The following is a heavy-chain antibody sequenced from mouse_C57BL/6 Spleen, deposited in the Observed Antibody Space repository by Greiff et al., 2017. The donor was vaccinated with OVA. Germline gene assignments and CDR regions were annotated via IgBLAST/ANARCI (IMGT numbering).Heavy chain of an antibody. Sequence: EVQLQQSGPELVKPGASVKISCKASGYTFTDYYMNWVKQSHGKSLEWIGDINPNNGGTSYNQKFKGKATLTVDNSSSTAYMELRSLTSEDSAVYYCARDGYLSYYFDYWGQGTTLTVSS. CDR3: ARDGYLSYYFDY. V-gene: IGHV1-26*01. CDR2: INPNNGGT. J-gene: IGHJ2*01. D-gene: IGHD2-3*01. CDR1: GYTFTDYY.